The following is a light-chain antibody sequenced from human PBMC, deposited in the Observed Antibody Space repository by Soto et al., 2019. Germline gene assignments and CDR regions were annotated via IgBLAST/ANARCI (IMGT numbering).Light chain of an antibody. CDR3: QQYGSSPPIT. CDR1: EGIRSD. CDR2: AAS. Sequence: AIQMTQSPSSLSASVVDRVTITCRASEGIRSDLGWYQQKTGKAPKLLIYAASSLQSGVPSRFSGSGSGTDFTLTISRLEPEDFAVYYCQQYGSSPPITFGQGTRLEIK. J-gene: IGKJ5*01. V-gene: IGKV1-6*01.